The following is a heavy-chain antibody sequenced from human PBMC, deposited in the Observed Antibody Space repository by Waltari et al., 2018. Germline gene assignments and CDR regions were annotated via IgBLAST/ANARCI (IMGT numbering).Heavy chain of an antibody. J-gene: IGHJ4*02. CDR3: ARDKIVGPTIFDS. Sequence: EVQLVESGGGLVQPGGSLRLSCAVSGFTFSTYWMSWVRQTPGKGLEGVANIRQDGSETHYVESVKGRFTISRDNSRNSRYLQMNSLRVEDTALYYCARDKIVGPTIFDSWGQGTLVTVSS. D-gene: IGHD1-26*01. V-gene: IGHV3-7*03. CDR1: GFTFSTYW. CDR2: IRQDGSET.